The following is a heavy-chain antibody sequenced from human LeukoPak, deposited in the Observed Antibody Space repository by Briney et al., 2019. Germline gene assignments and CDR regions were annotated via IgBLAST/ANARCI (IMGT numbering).Heavy chain of an antibody. V-gene: IGHV4-4*02. CDR3: ARYCSSTSCPTDAFDI. CDR1: GGSISSSNW. Sequence: SETLSLTCAVSGGSISSSNWWSWVRPPPGKGLEWIGEIYHSGSTNYNPSLKSRVTISVDKSKNQFSLKLSSVTAADMAVYYCARYCSSTSCPTDAFDIWGQGTMVTVSS. J-gene: IGHJ3*02. CDR2: IYHSGST. D-gene: IGHD2-2*01.